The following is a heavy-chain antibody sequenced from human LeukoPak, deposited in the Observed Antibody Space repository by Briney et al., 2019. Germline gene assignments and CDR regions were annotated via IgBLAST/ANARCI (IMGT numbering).Heavy chain of an antibody. CDR3: ARALVLRYFDWLSPYYYYYMDV. CDR2: IYYSGST. J-gene: IGHJ6*03. Sequence: PSETLSLTCTVSGGSISSYYWSWIRQPPGKGLEWIGYIYYSGSTNYNPSLKSRVTISVDKSKNQFSLKLSSVTAADTAVYYCARALVLRYFDWLSPYYYYYMDVWGKGTTVTVSS. V-gene: IGHV4-59*12. CDR1: GGSISSYY. D-gene: IGHD3-9*01.